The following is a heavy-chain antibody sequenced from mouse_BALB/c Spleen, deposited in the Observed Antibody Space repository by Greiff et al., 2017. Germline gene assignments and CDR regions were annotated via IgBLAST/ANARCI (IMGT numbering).Heavy chain of an antibody. J-gene: IGHJ2*01. Sequence: VKLVESGAELMKPGASVKISCKATGYTFSSYWIEWVKQRPGHGLEWIGEILPGSGSTNYNEKFKGKATFTADTSSNTAYMQLSSLTSEDSAVYYCASFPFDYWGQGTTLTVSS. V-gene: IGHV1-9*01. CDR3: ASFPFDY. CDR2: ILPGSGST. CDR1: GYTFSSYW.